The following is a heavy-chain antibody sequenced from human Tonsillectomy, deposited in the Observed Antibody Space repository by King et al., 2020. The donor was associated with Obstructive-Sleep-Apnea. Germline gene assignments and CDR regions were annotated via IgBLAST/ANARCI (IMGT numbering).Heavy chain of an antibody. D-gene: IGHD4-17*01. CDR1: GFTFGSFG. CDR2: ISYDGSNK. J-gene: IGHJ4*02. CDR3: AKGLYYGDYEGWAYYFDY. Sequence: VQLVESGGGVVQPGRSLRLSCAASGFTFGSFGMHWVRQAPGKGLEWVAVISYDGSNKYYADSVKGRFTISRDNSKNTLFLQMNSLRAEDTAVYYCAKGLYYGDYEGWAYYFDYWGQGTLVTVSS. V-gene: IGHV3-30*18.